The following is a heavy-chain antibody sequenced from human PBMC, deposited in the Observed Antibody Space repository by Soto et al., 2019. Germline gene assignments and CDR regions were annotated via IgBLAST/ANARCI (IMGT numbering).Heavy chain of an antibody. Sequence: PGESLKISCKGSGYNFPSYWIGWVRQMPGKGLEWMGIIFPGDSGVRYSPSFQGQVTISADRSSSTAYLQWSALKASDTAMYYCVRPARKQWPDYWGQGTLVTVSS. D-gene: IGHD6-19*01. CDR1: GYNFPSYW. J-gene: IGHJ4*02. CDR2: IFPGDSGV. V-gene: IGHV5-51*01. CDR3: VRPARKQWPDY.